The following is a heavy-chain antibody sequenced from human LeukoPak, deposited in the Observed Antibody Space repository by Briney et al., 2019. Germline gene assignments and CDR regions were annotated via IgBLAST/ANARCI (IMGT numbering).Heavy chain of an antibody. CDR1: GGSFSGYY. Sequence: PSETLSLTCAVYGGSFSGYYWSWIRQPPGKGLEWIGEINHSGSTNYNPPLKSRVTISVDTSKNQFSLKLSSVTAADTAVYYCARGDGGSYYFDYWGQGTLVTVSS. V-gene: IGHV4-34*01. D-gene: IGHD1-26*01. CDR3: ARGDGGSYYFDY. CDR2: INHSGST. J-gene: IGHJ4*02.